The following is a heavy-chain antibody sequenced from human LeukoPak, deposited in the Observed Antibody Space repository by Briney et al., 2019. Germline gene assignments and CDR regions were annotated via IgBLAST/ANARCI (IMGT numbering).Heavy chain of an antibody. CDR1: GFTFSSYR. CDR3: ARYYYGSGDYYLDY. CDR2: ISSSSSYI. V-gene: IGHV3-21*01. Sequence: GGSLRLSCAASGFTFSSYRMNWVRQAPGKGLEWVSSISSSSSYIYYADSVKGRFTISRDNAKNSLYLQMNSLRAGDTAVYYCARYYYGSGDYYLDYWGQGTLVTVSS. J-gene: IGHJ4*02. D-gene: IGHD3-10*01.